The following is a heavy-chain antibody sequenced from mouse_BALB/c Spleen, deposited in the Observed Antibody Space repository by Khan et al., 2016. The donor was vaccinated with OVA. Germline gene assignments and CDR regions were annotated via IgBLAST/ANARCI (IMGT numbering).Heavy chain of an antibody. CDR2: INYSGST. J-gene: IGHJ3*01. D-gene: IGHD3-3*01. Sequence: EVQLVASGPGLVKPSQSLSLTCTVTGYSITSDYAWNWIRQFPENKLEWMGYINYSGSTSYTPSLKSRLSITRDTSKNLFFLQLNSVTTEDTATYYCARGRAYWGQGTLVTVSA. V-gene: IGHV3-2*02. CDR3: ARGRAY. CDR1: GYSITSDYA.